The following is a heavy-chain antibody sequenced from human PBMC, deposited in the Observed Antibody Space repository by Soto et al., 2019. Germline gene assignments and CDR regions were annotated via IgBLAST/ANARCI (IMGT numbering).Heavy chain of an antibody. V-gene: IGHV4-34*01. CDR1: GGSFSGYY. Sequence: LSRTCAVYGGSFSGYYWSWIRQPPGKGLEWIGEINHSGSTNYNPSLKSRVTISVDTSKNQFSLKLSSVTAADTAVYYCARGLLRYFVHGMDVWGQGTTVTVYS. J-gene: IGHJ6*02. CDR3: ARGLLRYFVHGMDV. D-gene: IGHD3-9*01. CDR2: INHSGST.